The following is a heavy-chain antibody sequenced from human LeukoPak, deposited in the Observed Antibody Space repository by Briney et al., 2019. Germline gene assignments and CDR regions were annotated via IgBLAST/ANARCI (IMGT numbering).Heavy chain of an antibody. CDR2: IYPGDSDT. J-gene: IGHJ3*02. Sequence: GESLKISCKGSGYSFTSYWIGWVRQMPGKGLEWMGIIYPGDSDTRYSPSFQGQVTISADKSISTAYLQWSSLKASDTAMYYCARLDYDILTGQNAFDIWGQGTMVTVSS. D-gene: IGHD3-9*01. CDR3: ARLDYDILTGQNAFDI. V-gene: IGHV5-51*01. CDR1: GYSFTSYW.